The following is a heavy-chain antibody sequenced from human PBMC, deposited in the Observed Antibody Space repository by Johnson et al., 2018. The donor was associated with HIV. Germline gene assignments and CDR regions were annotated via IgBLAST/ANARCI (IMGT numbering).Heavy chain of an antibody. Sequence: VQLVESGGGVVQPGGSLRLSCVASGFTFDDYGLSWFRQAPGKGLEWVAGMTWNGGSTGYADSVKGRYIISRDNAKRSLYLQMNGLRVEDTALYYCARGRPWGWELRRDAFDVWGQGTMVTVSS. D-gene: IGHD4-23*01. CDR1: GFTFDDYG. CDR3: ARGRPWGWELRRDAFDV. V-gene: IGHV3-20*04. CDR2: MTWNGGST. J-gene: IGHJ3*01.